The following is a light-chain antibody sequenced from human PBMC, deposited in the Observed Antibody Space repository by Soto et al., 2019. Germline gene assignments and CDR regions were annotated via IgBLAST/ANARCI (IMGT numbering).Light chain of an antibody. J-gene: IGKJ1*01. V-gene: IGKV3-15*01. CDR3: QHYNEWPPWT. CDR1: QSVSRN. CDR2: GAS. Sequence: EIVMTQSPATLSVSPGERASLSCRASQSVSRNLAWYQQKPGQAPRLLIYGASTRATGVPARFSGSGSGTEFTLTISSLQSEDFAFYYCQHYNEWPPWTFGQGTQVEVK.